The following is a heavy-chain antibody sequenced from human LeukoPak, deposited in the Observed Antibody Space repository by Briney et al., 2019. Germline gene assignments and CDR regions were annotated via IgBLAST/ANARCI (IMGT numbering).Heavy chain of an antibody. D-gene: IGHD6-13*01. J-gene: IGHJ4*02. V-gene: IGHV3-30*18. CDR2: ISDDGRHK. CDR3: AKDRETTASGTFDY. CDR1: GFTFRSYG. Sequence: GRSLRLSCAASGFTFRSYGMHWVRQAPGKGLEWVAVISDDGRHKNYADSVKGRFTISRDNSNNTLYLQMNSLRVEDTGVYYCAKDRETTASGTFDYWGQGTLVTVSS.